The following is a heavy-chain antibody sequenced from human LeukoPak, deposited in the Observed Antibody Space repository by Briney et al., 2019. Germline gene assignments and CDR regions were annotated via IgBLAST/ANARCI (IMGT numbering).Heavy chain of an antibody. CDR1: GGSISSSSYY. CDR3: ARDHLIAVAVGAFDI. V-gene: IGHV4-39*07. CDR2: IYYSGST. D-gene: IGHD6-19*01. Sequence: PSETLSLTCTVSGGSISSSSYYWGWIRQPPGKGLEWIGSIYYSGSTYYNPSLKSRVTISVDTSKNQFSLKLSSVTAADTAVYYCARDHLIAVAVGAFDIWGQGTMVTVSS. J-gene: IGHJ3*02.